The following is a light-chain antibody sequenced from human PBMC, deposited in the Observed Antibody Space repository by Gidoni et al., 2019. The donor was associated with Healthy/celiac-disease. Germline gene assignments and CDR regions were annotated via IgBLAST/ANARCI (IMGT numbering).Light chain of an antibody. V-gene: IGLV1-40*01. Sequence: SLLTHPPSASGPPRQSLTISCTGSSSHIGAGYDVHWYQQLPGTAPKLLIYGNSNRPSGVPDRFSGSKSGTSASLAITGLQAEDEADYYCQSYDSSLSAPVFGGGTKLTVL. CDR3: QSYDSSLSAPV. CDR2: GNS. J-gene: IGLJ3*02. CDR1: SSHIGAGYD.